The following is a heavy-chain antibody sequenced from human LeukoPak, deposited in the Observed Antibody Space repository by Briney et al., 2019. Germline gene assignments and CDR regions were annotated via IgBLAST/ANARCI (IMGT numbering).Heavy chain of an antibody. CDR2: IWYGGSNK. V-gene: IGHV3-33*03. CDR3: AKDPGEMATAMDY. J-gene: IGHJ4*02. D-gene: IGHD5-24*01. Sequence: GGSLLLSCAASGFTFSSYGMHWVRQAPGKGLEWVAVIWYGGSNKYYADSVKGRFTISRDNAKNSLYLQMNSLRAEDTALYYCAKDPGEMATAMDYWGQGTLVTVSS. CDR1: GFTFSSYG.